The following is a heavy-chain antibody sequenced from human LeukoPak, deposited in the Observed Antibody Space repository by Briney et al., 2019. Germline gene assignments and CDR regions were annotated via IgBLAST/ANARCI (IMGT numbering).Heavy chain of an antibody. CDR2: ISGSGGST. V-gene: IGHV3-23*01. D-gene: IGHD3-22*01. CDR1: GFTFSSYA. CDR3: ARGHNYYDSSGYVDH. Sequence: GGSLRLSCAASGFTFSSYAISWVRQAPGKGLEWVSAISGSGGSTYYADSVKGRFTISRDNAKNSLYLQMNSLRAEDTAVYYCARGHNYYDSSGYVDHWGQGTLVTVSS. J-gene: IGHJ4*02.